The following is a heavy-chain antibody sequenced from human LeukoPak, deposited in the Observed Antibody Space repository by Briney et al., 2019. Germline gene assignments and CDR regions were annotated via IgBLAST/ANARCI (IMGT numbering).Heavy chain of an antibody. V-gene: IGHV4-59*08. CDR1: GGSISSYY. J-gene: IGHJ4*02. D-gene: IGHD1-26*01. CDR3: ARQKSGGGATRFHY. CDR2: IYYSGST. Sequence: SETLSLTCTVSGGSISSYYWSWIRQPPGKGLEWIGYIYYSGSTYYNPSLKSRVTISVDTSKNQFSLKLSSVTAADTAVYYCARQKSGGGATRFHYWGQGTLVTVSS.